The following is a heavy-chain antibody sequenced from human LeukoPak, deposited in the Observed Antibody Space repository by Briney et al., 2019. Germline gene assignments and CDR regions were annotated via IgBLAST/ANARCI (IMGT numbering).Heavy chain of an antibody. Sequence: GSLRLSCAASGFTFSSYAMSWVRQPPGKGLEWIGSIYYSGSTYYNPSLKSRVTISVDTSKNQFSLKLSSVTAADTAVYYCARRGYDSSGYYYLVWGQGTLVTVSS. CDR3: ARRGYDSSGYYYLV. V-gene: IGHV4-39*01. CDR2: IYYSGST. J-gene: IGHJ4*02. D-gene: IGHD3-22*01. CDR1: GFTFSSYA.